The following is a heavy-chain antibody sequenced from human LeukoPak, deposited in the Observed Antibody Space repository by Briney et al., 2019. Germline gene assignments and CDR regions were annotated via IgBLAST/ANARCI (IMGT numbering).Heavy chain of an antibody. CDR3: AMVAATDY. CDR1: GYIFTSYW. J-gene: IGHJ4*02. V-gene: IGHV5-10-1*01. Sequence: AESLMTSCKCSGYIFTSYWISWVRQLPGKGLEGMRRIDPSDSYTNYSPSFQGHVTISADKSISTAYLQWSSLKASDTAMYYCAMVAATDYWGQGTLVTVSS. D-gene: IGHD2-15*01. CDR2: IDPSDSYT.